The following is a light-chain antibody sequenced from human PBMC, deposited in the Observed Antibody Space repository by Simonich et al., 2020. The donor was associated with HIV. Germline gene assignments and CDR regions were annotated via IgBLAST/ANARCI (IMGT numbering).Light chain of an antibody. V-gene: IGKV3-11*01. J-gene: IGKJ3*01. Sequence: EIVLTQSPATLSLSPGERPTLPCRASQSVSTYLAWYQQKPGQAPRLLIYDASNRATCIPARFSGSGSGTDFTLTISSLEPEDFAVYFCQQRSNWPTFTFGPGTKVDIK. CDR3: QQRSNWPTFT. CDR1: QSVSTY. CDR2: DAS.